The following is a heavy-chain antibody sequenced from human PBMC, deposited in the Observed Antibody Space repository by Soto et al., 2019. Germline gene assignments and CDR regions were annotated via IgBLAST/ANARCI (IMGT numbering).Heavy chain of an antibody. CDR1: RGSISSRDYY. Sequence: QLQLQESGPGLVKPSETLSLTCTVSRGSISSRDYYWGWIRQPPGKGLEWLGTIYYSGSTYYNPSLKSRVTISVDTYKNQFSLKLSSVTATDTAVYYCARRGNFDWFDPWGQGTLVTVSS. CDR2: IYYSGST. J-gene: IGHJ5*02. CDR3: ARRGNFDWFDP. V-gene: IGHV4-39*01. D-gene: IGHD1-1*01.